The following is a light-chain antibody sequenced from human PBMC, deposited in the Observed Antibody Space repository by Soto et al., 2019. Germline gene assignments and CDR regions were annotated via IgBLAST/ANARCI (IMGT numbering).Light chain of an antibody. V-gene: IGKV3-20*01. Sequence: EIVLTQSPGTLSLSPGERATLPCRASQSVSSSYLAWYQQKPGQAPRLIIYGAYSRATGIPDRFSGSGSGTDFTLTISRLEPEDFAVYDCQQYGSSPARTFGQGTKVDIK. CDR2: GAY. J-gene: IGKJ1*01. CDR1: QSVSSSY. CDR3: QQYGSSPART.